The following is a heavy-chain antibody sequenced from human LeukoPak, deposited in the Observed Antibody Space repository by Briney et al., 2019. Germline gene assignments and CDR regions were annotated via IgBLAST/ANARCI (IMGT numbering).Heavy chain of an antibody. V-gene: IGHV3-30*18. Sequence: GRSLRLSCAASGFTFSSYGMHWVRQAPGKGQEWVAVISYDGSNKYYADSVKGRFTISRDNSKNTLYLEMNSLRAEDAAVCYCAKDSGNWNYGGYFDYWGQGTLVTVSS. D-gene: IGHD1-7*01. J-gene: IGHJ4*02. CDR2: ISYDGSNK. CDR3: AKDSGNWNYGGYFDY. CDR1: GFTFSSYG.